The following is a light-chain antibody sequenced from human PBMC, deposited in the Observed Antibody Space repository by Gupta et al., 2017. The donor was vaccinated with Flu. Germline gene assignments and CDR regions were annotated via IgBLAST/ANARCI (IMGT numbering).Light chain of an antibody. J-gene: IGLJ3*02. Sequence: QLVLTQSPSASASLGASVKLTCTLSSGHSSYAIAWHQQQPEKGPRYLMKVNSDGSHNKGDGIPDRFSGSSSGAERYLTSSSLQSEDEADYYCQTWGTGFQVFGGGTKLTVL. CDR3: QTWGTGFQV. CDR1: SGHSSYA. V-gene: IGLV4-69*01. CDR2: VNSDGSH.